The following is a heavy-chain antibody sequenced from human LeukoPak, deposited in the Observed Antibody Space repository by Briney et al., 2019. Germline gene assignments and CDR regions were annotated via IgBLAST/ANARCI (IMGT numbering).Heavy chain of an antibody. Sequence: SETLSLTCTVSGYSISSGYYWGWIRQPPGKGLEWIGYIYYSGSTNYNPSLKSRVTISVDTSKNQFSLKLSSVTAADTAVYYCARDLVDLDDWNYKRVHAFDIWGQGTMVTVSS. CDR1: GYSISSGYY. D-gene: IGHD1-7*01. CDR3: ARDLVDLDDWNYKRVHAFDI. J-gene: IGHJ3*02. V-gene: IGHV4-38-2*02. CDR2: IYYSGST.